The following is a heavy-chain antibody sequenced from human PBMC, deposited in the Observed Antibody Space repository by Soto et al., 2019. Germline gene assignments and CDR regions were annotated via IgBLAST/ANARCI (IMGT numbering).Heavy chain of an antibody. CDR2: MSYDGSNK. J-gene: IGHJ4*02. V-gene: IGHV3-30-3*01. D-gene: IGHD6-19*01. Sequence: QVQLVESGGGVVQPGRSLRLSCAASGFTFSSYAMHWFRQAPGKGLEWGAVMSYDGSNKYYADSVKGRFTISRDDSKNPLYLQMDSLRAEDTAVYYCARDKSPYSSGWHNRHFDYWGQGTLVTVSS. CDR1: GFTFSSYA. CDR3: ARDKSPYSSGWHNRHFDY.